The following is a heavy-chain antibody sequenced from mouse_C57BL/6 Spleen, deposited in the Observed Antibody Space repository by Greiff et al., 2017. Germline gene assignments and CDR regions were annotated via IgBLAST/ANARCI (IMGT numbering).Heavy chain of an antibody. V-gene: IGHV1-80*01. D-gene: IGHD2-3*01. Sequence: QVHVKQSGAELVKPGASVKISCKASGYAFSSYWMNWVKQRPGQGLEWIGQIYPGDGDTNYNGKFKGKATLTADKSSSTAYMQLSSLTSVSSALSFCARAPYMIVYSYSDVCGTGATVSVSS. CDR3: ARAPYMIVYSYSDV. CDR1: GYAFSSYW. J-gene: IGHJ1*03. CDR2: IYPGDGDT.